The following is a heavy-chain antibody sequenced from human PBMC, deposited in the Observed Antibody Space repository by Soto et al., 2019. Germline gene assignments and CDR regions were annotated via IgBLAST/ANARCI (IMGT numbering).Heavy chain of an antibody. CDR2: INPSGGST. CDR1: GYTFTSYY. V-gene: IGHV1-46*03. J-gene: IGHJ3*02. Sequence: SVKVSCKASGYTFTSYYMHWVRQAPVQGLEWMGIINPSGGSTSYAQKFQGRVTMTRDTSTSTVYMELSSLRSEDTAVYYCARVRGTYSSGWYGPNDAFDIWGQGTMVTVSS. CDR3: ARVRGTYSSGWYGPNDAFDI. D-gene: IGHD6-19*01.